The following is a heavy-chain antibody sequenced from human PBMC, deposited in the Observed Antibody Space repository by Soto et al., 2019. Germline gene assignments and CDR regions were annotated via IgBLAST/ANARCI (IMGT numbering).Heavy chain of an antibody. CDR3: ARGITIFGVVIKSKLY. Sequence: GASVKVSCKESGYTFTSYYMHWVRQAPGQGLEWMGIINPSGGSTSYAQKFQGRVTMTRDTSTSTVYMELSSLRSEDTAVYYCARGITIFGVVIKSKLYWGQGTLVTVSS. CDR2: INPSGGST. D-gene: IGHD3-3*01. V-gene: IGHV1-46*03. J-gene: IGHJ4*02. CDR1: GYTFTSYY.